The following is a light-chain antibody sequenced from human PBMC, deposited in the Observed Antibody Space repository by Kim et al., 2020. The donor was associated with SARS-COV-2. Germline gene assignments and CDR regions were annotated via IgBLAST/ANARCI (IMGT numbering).Light chain of an antibody. Sequence: GQTITISCTGTSSDVGGYNYVSWFQQHPGKAPKLMIYDVVNRPSGVSNRFSGSRSDNTASLTISGLQAEDEADYYCNSFTSSTTWIFGGGTKLTVL. V-gene: IGLV2-14*03. J-gene: IGLJ2*01. CDR1: SSDVGGYNY. CDR2: DVV. CDR3: NSFTSSTTWI.